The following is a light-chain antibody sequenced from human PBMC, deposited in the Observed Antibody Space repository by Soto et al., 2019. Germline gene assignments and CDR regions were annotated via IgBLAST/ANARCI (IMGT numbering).Light chain of an antibody. V-gene: IGKV1-5*03. CDR1: QSISSW. CDR2: KAS. Sequence: DILMTQSPSTLSASVGDRVTITCRASQSISSWLAWYQQKPGKAPKLLIYKASSLESGVPSRFSGSGSGTEFTLTISSLQPDDFATYYCQQYNRYSRTFGQGTKVEIK. J-gene: IGKJ1*01. CDR3: QQYNRYSRT.